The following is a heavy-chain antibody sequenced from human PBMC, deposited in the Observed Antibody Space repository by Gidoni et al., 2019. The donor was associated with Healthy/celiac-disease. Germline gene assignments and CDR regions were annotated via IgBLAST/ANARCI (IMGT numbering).Heavy chain of an antibody. V-gene: IGHV5-51*03. J-gene: IGHJ3*02. D-gene: IGHD6-13*01. CDR1: GYSFTSYW. CDR2: IYPGDSDT. CDR3: ARPLREQLVPTDAFDI. Sequence: EVQLVQSGAEVKKPGESLKISCKGSGYSFTSYWIGWVRQMPGKGLEWMGIIYPGDSDTRYSPSFQGQVTISADKSISTAYLQWSSLKASDTAMYYCARPLREQLVPTDAFDIWGQGTMVTVSS.